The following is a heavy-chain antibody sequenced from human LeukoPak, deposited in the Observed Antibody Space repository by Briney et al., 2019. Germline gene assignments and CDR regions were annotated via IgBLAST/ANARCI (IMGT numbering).Heavy chain of an antibody. J-gene: IGHJ4*02. CDR2: IYSGGST. Sequence: GGSLRLSRAASGFTVSSNYMSWVRQAPGKGLEWVSVIYSGGSTYYADSVKGRFTISRDNSKNTLYLQMNSLRAEDTAVYYCARAYYDSSGYRFDYWGQGTLVTVSS. CDR1: GFTVSSNY. D-gene: IGHD3-22*01. V-gene: IGHV3-53*01. CDR3: ARAYYDSSGYRFDY.